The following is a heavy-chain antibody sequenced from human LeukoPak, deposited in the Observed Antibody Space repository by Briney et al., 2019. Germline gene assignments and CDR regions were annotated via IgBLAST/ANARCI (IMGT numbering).Heavy chain of an antibody. Sequence: GGPLRLSCAASGFTFSDAWMSWVRQTPGKGLEWVGRIKSNTDGGTTDFAAPVKGRFTISRDDSENALYLQMNSLKTEDTAVYYCTTQLLYEHNFDYWGQGTLVTVSS. V-gene: IGHV3-15*01. CDR3: TTQLLYEHNFDY. CDR2: IKSNTDGGTT. J-gene: IGHJ4*02. CDR1: GFTFSDAW. D-gene: IGHD2-2*02.